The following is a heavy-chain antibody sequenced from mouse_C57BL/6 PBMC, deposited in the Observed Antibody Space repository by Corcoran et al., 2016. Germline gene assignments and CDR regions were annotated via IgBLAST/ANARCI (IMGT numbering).Heavy chain of an antibody. CDR1: GYTFTSYG. CDR3: ARGLWFSGDYMDY. CDR2: IYPSSGNT. Sequence: QVQLQQSGAELARPGASVKLSCKASGYTFTSYGISWVKQRTGQGLEWIGEIYPSSGNTYYNEKFKGKATLTADKSSSTAYMELRSLTAEDSAVYVCARGLWFSGDYMDYWGQGTTLTVSS. V-gene: IGHV1-81*01. J-gene: IGHJ2*01. D-gene: IGHD2-12*01.